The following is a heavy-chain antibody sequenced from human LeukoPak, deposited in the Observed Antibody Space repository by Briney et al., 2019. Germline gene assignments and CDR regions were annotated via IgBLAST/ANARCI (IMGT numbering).Heavy chain of an antibody. CDR3: VRVRFDSSGFDY. CDR1: GVTFSSHW. D-gene: IGHD3-22*01. Sequence: GGSLRLSCEASGVTFSSHWMSWVRQAPGKGLEWVANIKQDGSERHYVDSIEGRVTISRDNAKNSLYLQMNNLRAEDTAVYYCVRVRFDSSGFDYWGQGTLLTVSS. J-gene: IGHJ4*02. V-gene: IGHV3-7*01. CDR2: IKQDGSER.